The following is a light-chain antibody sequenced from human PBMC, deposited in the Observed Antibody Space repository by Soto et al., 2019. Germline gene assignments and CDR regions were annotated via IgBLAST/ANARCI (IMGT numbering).Light chain of an antibody. J-gene: IGKJ1*01. Sequence: DIQMTQSPSTLSASVGYRVTITCRASQSISSWLAWYQQKPGKAPKLLIYKASTLKSGVPSRFRGSGSGTEFTLTISSLQPDDFETYYCQHYNSYSEAFGQGTKVDIK. CDR2: KAS. V-gene: IGKV1-5*03. CDR3: QHYNSYSEA. CDR1: QSISSW.